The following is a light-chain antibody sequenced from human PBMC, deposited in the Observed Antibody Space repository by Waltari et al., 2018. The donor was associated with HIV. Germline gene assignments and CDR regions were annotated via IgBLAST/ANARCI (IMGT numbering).Light chain of an antibody. V-gene: IGLV2-8*01. CDR3: SSYAGSSMSYA. J-gene: IGLJ1*01. CDR2: DVT. CDR1: SSDVGAFKY. Sequence: QSDLTQPTSASGSPGQSVSISCTGASSDVGAFKYVSWYQQHPGKNPKLLIYDVTKRPSGVPDRFSCSKSGNAASLTVSGLQAEDEAHYYCSSYAGSSMSYAFGTGTKVTVL.